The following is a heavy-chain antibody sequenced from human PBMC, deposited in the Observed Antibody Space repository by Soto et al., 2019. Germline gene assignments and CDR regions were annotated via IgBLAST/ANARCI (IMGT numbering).Heavy chain of an antibody. CDR1: GGSVSSGSYY. V-gene: IGHV4-61*01. Sequence: PSETLSLTCTVSGGSVSSGSYYWSWIRQPPGKGLEWIGYIYYSGSTNYNPSLKSRVTISVDTSKNQFSLKLSSVTAADTAVYYCARDSPSSSWYSYYYYYGMDVWGQGTTVTVSS. CDR3: ARDSPSSSWYSYYYYYGMDV. D-gene: IGHD6-13*01. CDR2: IYYSGST. J-gene: IGHJ6*02.